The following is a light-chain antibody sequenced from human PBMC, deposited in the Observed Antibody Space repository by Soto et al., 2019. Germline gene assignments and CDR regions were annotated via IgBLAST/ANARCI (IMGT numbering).Light chain of an antibody. V-gene: IGLV2-14*03. Sequence: LTQPASVSGSPGQSITISCTGTSSDVGGYNYVSWYQHHPGKAPKLMIFDVSNRPSGVSNRFSGSKSGNTASLTISGLQPEDEADYYCSSYTTSNTRQIVFGTGTEVTVL. J-gene: IGLJ1*01. CDR2: DVS. CDR3: SSYTTSNTRQIV. CDR1: SSDVGGYNY.